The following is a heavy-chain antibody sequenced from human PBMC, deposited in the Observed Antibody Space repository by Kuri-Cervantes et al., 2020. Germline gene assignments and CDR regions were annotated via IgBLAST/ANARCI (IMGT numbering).Heavy chain of an antibody. CDR2: VSWDGSRT. D-gene: IGHD1-1*01. Sequence: GESLKISCAASGFTFSNSDMNWVRQAPGKGLEWVSGVSWDGSRTHYADSVKGRFTISRDNAKNSLYLQMNSLRAEDTAVYYCAKGPGTTVYYYYYMDVWGKGTTVTVSS. CDR1: GFTFSNSD. CDR3: AKGPGTTVYYYYYMDV. J-gene: IGHJ6*03. V-gene: IGHV3-19*01.